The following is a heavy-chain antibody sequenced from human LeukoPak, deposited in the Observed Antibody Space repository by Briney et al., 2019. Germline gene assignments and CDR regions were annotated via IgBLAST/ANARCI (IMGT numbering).Heavy chain of an antibody. D-gene: IGHD3-22*01. CDR1: GGPFSDYY. J-gene: IGHJ4*02. Sequence: SETLSLTCAVYGGPFSDYYWSWIRQPPGKGLEWIGKINHSGSTNYNPSLKSRVTISVDTSKKQFSLKLSSVTAADTAVYYCVTYYFDSSGPKKNYWGQGTLVTVSS. V-gene: IGHV4-34*01. CDR2: INHSGST. CDR3: VTYYFDSSGPKKNY.